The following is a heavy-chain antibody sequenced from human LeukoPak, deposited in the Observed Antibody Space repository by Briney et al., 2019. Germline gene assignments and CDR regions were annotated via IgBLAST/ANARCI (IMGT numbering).Heavy chain of an antibody. J-gene: IGHJ4*02. Sequence: ASVKVSCKASGGTFSSYAISWVRQAPGQGLEWMGWISAYNGNTNYAQKLQGRVTMTTDTSTSTAYMELRSLRSDDTAVYYCARDSKRGTDIDYWGQGTLVTVSS. CDR3: ARDSKRGTDIDY. D-gene: IGHD2-15*01. CDR1: GGTFSSYA. CDR2: ISAYNGNT. V-gene: IGHV1-18*01.